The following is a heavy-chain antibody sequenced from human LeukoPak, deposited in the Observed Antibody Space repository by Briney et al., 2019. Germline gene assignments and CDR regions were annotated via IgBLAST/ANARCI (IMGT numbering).Heavy chain of an antibody. D-gene: IGHD1-14*01. Sequence: PGGSLRLSCAASGFRFSDYYMSWIRQAPGKGLEWVSYISSSGSTMHYADSVKGRFTISRDNAKNSLNLQMNSLRAEDTALYYCARDRGNQRGYYYYYMDVWGKGTTVTVSS. V-gene: IGHV3-11*04. CDR1: GFRFSDYY. J-gene: IGHJ6*03. CDR2: ISSSGSTM. CDR3: ARDRGNQRGYYYYYMDV.